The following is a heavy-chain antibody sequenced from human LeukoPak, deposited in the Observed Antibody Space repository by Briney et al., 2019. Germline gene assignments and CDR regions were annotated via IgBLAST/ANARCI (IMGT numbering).Heavy chain of an antibody. CDR3: AREVSEVVNDAFDI. CDR1: GFTFSSYA. Sequence: PGGSLRLFCAASGFTFSSYAMHWVRQAPGKGLEWVAVISYDGSNKYYADSVKGRFTISRDNSKNTLYLQMNSLRAEDTAVYYCAREVSEVVNDAFDIWGQGTMVTVSS. CDR2: ISYDGSNK. D-gene: IGHD3-22*01. J-gene: IGHJ3*02. V-gene: IGHV3-30*01.